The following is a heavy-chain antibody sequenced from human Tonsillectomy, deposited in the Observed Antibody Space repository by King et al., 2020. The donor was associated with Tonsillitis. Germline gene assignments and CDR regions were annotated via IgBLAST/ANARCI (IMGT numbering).Heavy chain of an antibody. CDR1: GFTFNIYT. CDR3: ATSEGGNEFDL. CDR2: ITSSSNYI. J-gene: IGHJ4*02. V-gene: IGHV3-21*01. Sequence: VQLVESGGGLGKPGGSLRLSCAASGFTFNIYTMTWVRQAPGKGLEWVSTITSSSNYIYYADSVKGRFTISRDKARNSLYLQMNSLRAEDTAVYYCATSEGGNEFDLWGQGTLVTVSS. D-gene: IGHD4-23*01.